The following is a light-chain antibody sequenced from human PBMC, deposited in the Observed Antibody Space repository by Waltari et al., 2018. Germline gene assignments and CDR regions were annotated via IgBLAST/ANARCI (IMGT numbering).Light chain of an antibody. V-gene: IGKV1-5*03. CDR1: QSISSW. J-gene: IGKJ4*01. Sequence: DIQMTQSPSSLSASIGDRVTFTCRASQSISSWLAWYQQKPGKAPKLLISKASTLESGGPSSFIGSGSATEFTLTISSLQPDDFATYYCQQYTSFSLTFGGGTTVEIK. CDR3: QQYTSFSLT. CDR2: KAS.